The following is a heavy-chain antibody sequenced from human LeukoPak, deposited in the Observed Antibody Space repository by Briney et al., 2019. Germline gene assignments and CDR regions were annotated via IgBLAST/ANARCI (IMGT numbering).Heavy chain of an antibody. CDR2: INQGGSEK. V-gene: IGHV3-7*01. CDR3: AADYSKFYYYYMDV. J-gene: IGHJ6*03. D-gene: IGHD4-11*01. CDR1: GFSFDNYA. Sequence: PGGSLRLSCVASGFSFDNYAMTWVRQAPGKGLEGVSNINQGGSEKDYVDSVKGRFTISRDNAKKSLFLQMKSLRAEDTAVYYCAADYSKFYYYYMDVWGKGTTVIVSS.